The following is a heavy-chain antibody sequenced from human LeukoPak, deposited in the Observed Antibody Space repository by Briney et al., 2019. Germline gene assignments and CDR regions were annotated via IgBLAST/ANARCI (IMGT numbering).Heavy chain of an antibody. Sequence: VASVKVSCKVSGYTLTELSMHWVRQAPGKGLEWMGGFDPEDGETIYAQRFQGRVTMTEDTSTDTAYMELSSLRSEDTAVYYCATAMYYYGSSGYFYWGQGTLVTVSS. D-gene: IGHD3-22*01. CDR2: FDPEDGET. V-gene: IGHV1-24*01. CDR3: ATAMYYYGSSGYFY. J-gene: IGHJ4*02. CDR1: GYTLTELS.